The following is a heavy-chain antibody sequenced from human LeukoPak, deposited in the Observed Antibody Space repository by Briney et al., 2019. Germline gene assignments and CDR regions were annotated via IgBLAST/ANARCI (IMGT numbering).Heavy chain of an antibody. J-gene: IGHJ6*03. Sequence: GGSLRLSCAASGFTFSDYYRSWIRQAPGKGLEGVSYISSSGSTIYYADSVKGRFTISRDNAKNSLYLQMNSLRAEDTAVYYCARGSYGSGSYYNMDVWGKGTTVTVSS. CDR1: GFTFSDYY. CDR2: ISSSGSTI. CDR3: ARGSYGSGSYYNMDV. V-gene: IGHV3-11*01. D-gene: IGHD3-10*01.